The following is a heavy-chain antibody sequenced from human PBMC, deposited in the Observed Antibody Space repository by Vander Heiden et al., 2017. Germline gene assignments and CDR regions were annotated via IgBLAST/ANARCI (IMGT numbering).Heavy chain of an antibody. CDR2: ISYDGSNK. D-gene: IGHD6-19*01. CDR3: AKDQAGSIAVARDDY. V-gene: IGHV3-30*18. J-gene: IGHJ4*02. CDR1: GFTFSSYG. Sequence: QVQLVESGGGVVQPGRSLRLSCAASGFTFSSYGMHWVRQAPGKGLEWVAVISYDGSNKYYADSVKGRFTISRDNSKNTLYLQMNSLRAEDTAVYYCAKDQAGSIAVARDDYWGQGTLVTVSS.